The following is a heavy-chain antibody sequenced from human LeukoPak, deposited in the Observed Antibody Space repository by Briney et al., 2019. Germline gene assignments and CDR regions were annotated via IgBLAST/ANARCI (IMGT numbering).Heavy chain of an antibody. CDR2: INPTGGST. Sequence: ASVKVSCKASGYTFTSYYMHWVRQAPGEGLEWMGIINPTGGSTSYAQKLQGRVTMTTDTSTSTAYMELRSLRSDDTAVYYCARVYQYYYGSGSYVEQYYYYMDVWGKGTTVTVSS. J-gene: IGHJ6*03. D-gene: IGHD3-10*01. V-gene: IGHV1-46*01. CDR1: GYTFTSYY. CDR3: ARVYQYYYGSGSYVEQYYYYMDV.